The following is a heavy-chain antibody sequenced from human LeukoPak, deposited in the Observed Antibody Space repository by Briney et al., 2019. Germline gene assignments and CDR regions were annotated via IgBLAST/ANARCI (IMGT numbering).Heavy chain of an antibody. Sequence: GGSLRLSCAASGFTFSNAWMSWVRQAPGKGLEWVGRIKSKTDGGTTDYAAPVKGRFTISRDDSKNTLYLQMNSLKTEDTAVYYCARDSIVGARGESLGFDPWGQGTLVTVSS. CDR2: IKSKTDGGTT. CDR1: GFTFSNAW. V-gene: IGHV3-15*01. D-gene: IGHD1-26*01. CDR3: ARDSIVGARGESLGFDP. J-gene: IGHJ5*02.